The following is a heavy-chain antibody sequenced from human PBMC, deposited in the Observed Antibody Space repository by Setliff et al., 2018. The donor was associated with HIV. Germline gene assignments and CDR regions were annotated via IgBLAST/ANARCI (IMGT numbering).Heavy chain of an antibody. J-gene: IGHJ4*02. CDR2: INHRGST. Sequence: SETLSLTCAVYGGSFSDYYWTWIRQSPGKGLEWIGEINHRGSTNYNPSLKSRVTVSVDTSKNQFSLKLGSVTAADTAVYYCARESPSSSWFYFYFWGQGTVVTLAS. CDR1: GGSFSDYY. D-gene: IGHD6-13*01. CDR3: ARESPSSSWFYFYF. V-gene: IGHV4-34*01.